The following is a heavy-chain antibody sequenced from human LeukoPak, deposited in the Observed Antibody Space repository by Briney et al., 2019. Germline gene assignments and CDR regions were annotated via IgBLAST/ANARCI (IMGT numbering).Heavy chain of an antibody. CDR2: VGIAGDT. Sequence: HSGGSLRLSCAASGFTFNNYEMHWVRQTAGKGLEWVSAVGIAGDTFYAGSVKGRFSISRDNAESSLFLQMNSLRAGDTAVYYCAREGRMGTADAFDVWGQGTMVTVSS. CDR1: GFTFNNYE. J-gene: IGHJ3*01. V-gene: IGHV3-13*01. CDR3: AREGRMGTADAFDV. D-gene: IGHD1-14*01.